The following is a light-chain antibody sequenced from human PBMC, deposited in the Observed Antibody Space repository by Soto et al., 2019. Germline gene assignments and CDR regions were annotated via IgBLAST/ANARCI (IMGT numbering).Light chain of an antibody. V-gene: IGKV1-5*01. J-gene: IGKJ1*01. CDR3: QQYSSYPWT. CDR2: DAF. Sequence: DIQMTQSPSTLSVSVGDTVTISCRANQSISEFLAWYQQKPGKAPKLLIYDAFGLEKGVPSRFGGSGSGTEFTLTINSLQPDDLGTYYCQQYSSYPWTFGHGTKVDFK. CDR1: QSISEF.